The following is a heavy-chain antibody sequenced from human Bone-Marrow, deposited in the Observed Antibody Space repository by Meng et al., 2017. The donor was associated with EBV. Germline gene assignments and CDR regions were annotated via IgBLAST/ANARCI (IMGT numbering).Heavy chain of an antibody. J-gene: IGHJ2*01. Sequence: QVQVVQSGAEVKKPGASVKVSCKASGYTFTNYEINWVRQAPGQGLEWIGWMNPNSGNTGSEQKFQGRVTLTRNTSISTAYMELSSLRSEDTAVYYCAVEYWGDSSGYYPTQGYFDLWGRGTLVTVSS. D-gene: IGHD3-22*01. V-gene: IGHV1-8*01. CDR1: GYTFTNYE. CDR3: AVEYWGDSSGYYPTQGYFDL. CDR2: MNPNSGNT.